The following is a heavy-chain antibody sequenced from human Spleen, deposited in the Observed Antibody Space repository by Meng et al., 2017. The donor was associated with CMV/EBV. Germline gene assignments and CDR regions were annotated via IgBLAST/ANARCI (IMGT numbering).Heavy chain of an antibody. Sequence: KASGFNFYGFYIHRVRRAPGQGLEWMGRINPKNGDPEYAQRFEGRVSMTTDTSITTVYMELRSLRSDDTAFYYCTRRPLGSTRPFDYWGQGTLVTVSS. J-gene: IGHJ4*02. V-gene: IGHV1-2*06. D-gene: IGHD1-26*01. CDR3: TRRPLGSTRPFDY. CDR2: INPKNGDP. CDR1: GFNFYGFY.